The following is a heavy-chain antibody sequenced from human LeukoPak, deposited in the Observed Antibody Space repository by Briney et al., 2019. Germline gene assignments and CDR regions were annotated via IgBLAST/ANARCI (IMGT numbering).Heavy chain of an antibody. CDR1: GFTVSSNY. V-gene: IGHV3-66*02. CDR3: ARELYDSSGYQARSFDY. D-gene: IGHD3-22*01. J-gene: IGHJ4*02. Sequence: GGSLRLSCAASGFTVSSNYMSWVRQAPGKGLEWVSVIYSGGSTYYADSVKGRFTISRDNSKNTLYLQMNSLRAEDTAVYYCARELYDSSGYQARSFDYWGQGTLVTVSS. CDR2: IYSGGST.